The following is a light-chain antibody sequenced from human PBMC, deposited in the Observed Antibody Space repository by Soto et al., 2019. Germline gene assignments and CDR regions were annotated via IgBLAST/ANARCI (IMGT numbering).Light chain of an antibody. Sequence: DIQMTQSPSTLSASVGDRVTITCRASQSISTWLAWYQQKPGKAPKLLIYKASSLEGGVPSRFSGSGSGTEFNITISSLQPDDFATYYCQQYKTYPLTFGGRTTVDIK. CDR3: QQYKTYPLT. V-gene: IGKV1-5*03. CDR2: KAS. CDR1: QSISTW. J-gene: IGKJ4*01.